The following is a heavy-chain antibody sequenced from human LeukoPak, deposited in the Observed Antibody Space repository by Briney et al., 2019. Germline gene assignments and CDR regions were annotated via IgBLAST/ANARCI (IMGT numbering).Heavy chain of an antibody. J-gene: IGHJ6*03. V-gene: IGHV1-2*02. D-gene: IGHD3-22*01. CDR2: INPNNGGT. CDR1: GYTFTGYY. CDR3: ASATYYDRGGSILAGYYYYMDV. Sequence: GSVKVSCKASGYTFTGYYMHWVRQAPRQGREWMGWINPNNGGTNYAQTFQGRVTMTRDTSISTAYIALSRLRSDDPAVYSCASATYYDRGGSILAGYYYYMDVWGNGTTVTVSS.